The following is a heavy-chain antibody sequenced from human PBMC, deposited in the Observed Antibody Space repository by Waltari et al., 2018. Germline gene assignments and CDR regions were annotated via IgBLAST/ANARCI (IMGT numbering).Heavy chain of an antibody. CDR2: IYYSGST. J-gene: IGHJ6*02. Sequence: QVQLQESGPGLVKPSETLSLTCPVSGGSISSYYWSWIRQPPGKGLAWIGYIYYSGSTNYNPSLKSGVTIAVDTAKNQFSLRLSSVTAADTGVYDWAGTAMVAQMVVVTAMDDYYYGMDVWGQGTTVTVS. CDR3: AGTAMVAQMVVVTAMDDYYYGMDV. V-gene: IGHV4-59*12. D-gene: IGHD2-21*02. CDR1: GGSISSYY.